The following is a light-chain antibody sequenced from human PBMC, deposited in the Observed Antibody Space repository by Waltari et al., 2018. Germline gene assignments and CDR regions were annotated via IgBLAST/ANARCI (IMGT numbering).Light chain of an antibody. V-gene: IGLV1-47*01. J-gene: IGLJ3*02. CDR2: RNS. CDR1: TSY. CDR3: AAWDVSLSARV. Sequence: QSVLTQPPSASGTPGQRVTISCTGSTSYIYWYQQLPGTAPKLLIYRNSQRPSGVPRRFSGSKSRTSASLTISGPRSEDGAEYYCAAWDVSLSARVFGGGTKLTVL.